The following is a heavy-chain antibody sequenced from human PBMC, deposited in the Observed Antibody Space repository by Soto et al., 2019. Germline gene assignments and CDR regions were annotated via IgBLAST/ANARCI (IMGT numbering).Heavy chain of an antibody. V-gene: IGHV1-69*06. CDR3: ARERDLFGPDAFDI. Sequence: QVQLVQSGAAVKKPGSSVKVSCQASVGTFSSYAISWVRQAPEQGLEWMGGIIPNFGTTNYAQKFQGRVTITEDKSTSTADMELSSLRSEDTAVYYCARERDLFGPDAFDIWGQGTMVTVSS. CDR1: VGTFSSYA. J-gene: IGHJ3*02. D-gene: IGHD3-3*01. CDR2: IIPNFGTT.